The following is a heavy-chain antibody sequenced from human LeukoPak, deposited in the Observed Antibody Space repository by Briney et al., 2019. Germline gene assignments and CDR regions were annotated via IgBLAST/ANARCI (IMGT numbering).Heavy chain of an antibody. D-gene: IGHD5-12*01. CDR3: AGTLYSGYGLGSLGAFDI. CDR1: GFTVSSNY. CDR2: IYSSGDT. J-gene: IGHJ3*02. Sequence: GGSLRLSCAASGFTVSSNYMSWVRQAPGKGLEWVSLIYSSGDTYYADSVKGRFTISRDNSKNTLYLQVNSLRAEDTAVYYCAGTLYSGYGLGSLGAFDIWGQGTMVTVSS. V-gene: IGHV3-53*01.